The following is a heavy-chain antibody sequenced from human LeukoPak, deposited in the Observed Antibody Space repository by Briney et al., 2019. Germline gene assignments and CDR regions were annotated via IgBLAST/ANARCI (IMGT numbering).Heavy chain of an antibody. CDR1: GGSISSYY. D-gene: IGHD6-13*01. CDR3: ARDCTIAAAGICYYYYYGMDV. Sequence: PSETLSLTCTVSGGSISSYYWSWIRQPAGKGLEWIGRIYTIGSTNYNPSLKSRVTMSVDTSKNQFSLKLSSVTAADTAVYYCARDCTIAAAGICYYYYYGMDVWGQGTTVTVSS. V-gene: IGHV4-4*07. J-gene: IGHJ6*02. CDR2: IYTIGST.